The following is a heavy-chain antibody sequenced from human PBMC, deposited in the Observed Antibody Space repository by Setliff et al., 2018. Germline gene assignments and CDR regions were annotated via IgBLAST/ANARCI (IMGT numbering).Heavy chain of an antibody. J-gene: IGHJ4*02. CDR1: GGSISTNSYY. Sequence: SETLSLTCTVSGGSISTNSYYWGWIRQPPGKGLEWIGSMYFSGSTYYNPSLKSRVTISIDKSKNQFALKMSSVTAADTAVYYCARAPRYFDSTGSYFDGWGQGTLVTVS. CDR2: MYFSGST. D-gene: IGHD3-22*01. CDR3: ARAPRYFDSTGSYFDG. V-gene: IGHV4-39*06.